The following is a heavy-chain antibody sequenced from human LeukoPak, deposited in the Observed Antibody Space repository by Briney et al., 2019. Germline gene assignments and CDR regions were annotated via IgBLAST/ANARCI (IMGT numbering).Heavy chain of an antibody. CDR1: GGTFSSYA. Sequence: SVKVSCKASGGTFSSYAISWVRQAPGQGLEWMGGIIPILGTTNYAQKFQGRVTITADESTSTAYMELSSLRSEDTAVYYCASYLRGYSYYYYMDVWGKGTTVTISS. D-gene: IGHD5-18*01. CDR3: ASYLRGYSYYYYMDV. CDR2: IIPILGTT. V-gene: IGHV1-69*01. J-gene: IGHJ6*03.